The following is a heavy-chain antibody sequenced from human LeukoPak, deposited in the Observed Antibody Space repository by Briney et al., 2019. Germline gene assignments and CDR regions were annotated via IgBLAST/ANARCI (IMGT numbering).Heavy chain of an antibody. D-gene: IGHD6-19*01. V-gene: IGHV1-69*06. CDR3: AREDDIAVAGTPAFDI. CDR2: IIPIFGTA. CDR1: GGTFSSYA. Sequence: SVKVSCKASGGTFSSYAISWVRQAPGQGLEWMGGIIPIFGTASYAQKFQGRVTITADKSTSTAYMELSSLRSEDTAVYYCAREDDIAVAGTPAFDIWGQGTMVTVSS. J-gene: IGHJ3*02.